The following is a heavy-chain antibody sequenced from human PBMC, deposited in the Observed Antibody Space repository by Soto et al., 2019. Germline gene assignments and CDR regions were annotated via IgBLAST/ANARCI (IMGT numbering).Heavy chain of an antibody. CDR1: GYTFTGYY. D-gene: IGHD3-22*01. V-gene: IGHV1-2*02. Sequence: GASVKVSCKASGYTFTGYYMHWVRQAPGQGLEWMGWINPNSGGTNCAQKFQGRVTMTRDTSISTAYMELSRLRSDDTAVYYCARDVGYYYDSSGYLVYWGQGTLVTVSS. CDR2: INPNSGGT. J-gene: IGHJ4*02. CDR3: ARDVGYYYDSSGYLVY.